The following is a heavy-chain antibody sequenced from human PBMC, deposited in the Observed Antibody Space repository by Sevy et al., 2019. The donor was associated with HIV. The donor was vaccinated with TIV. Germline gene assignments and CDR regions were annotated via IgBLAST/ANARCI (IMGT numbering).Heavy chain of an antibody. Sequence: SETLSLTCAVSGGSFSGYYWGWIRQPPGKGLEWIGAINPSGSSDNNPSLKSRVTISLDSSKNQFSLKLTSVTAADTAVYYCAGGRVRARFDSWGQGTLVTVSS. CDR2: INPSGSS. CDR1: GGSFSGYY. CDR3: AGGRVRARFDS. J-gene: IGHJ4*02. V-gene: IGHV4-34*01. D-gene: IGHD3-10*01.